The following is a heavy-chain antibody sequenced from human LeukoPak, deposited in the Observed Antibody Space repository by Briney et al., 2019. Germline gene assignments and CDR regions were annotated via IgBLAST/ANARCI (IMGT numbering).Heavy chain of an antibody. CDR1: GFTFSSYG. D-gene: IGHD1-1*01. CDR3: ARDHLQYNWNDGADY. Sequence: GGSLRLSCAASGFTFSSYGMHWVRQAPGKGLEWVAVIWYDGSNKYYADSVKGRFTISRDNSKNTLYLQMNSLRAEDTAVYCCARDHLQYNWNDGADYWGQGTLVTVSS. CDR2: IWYDGSNK. V-gene: IGHV3-33*01. J-gene: IGHJ4*02.